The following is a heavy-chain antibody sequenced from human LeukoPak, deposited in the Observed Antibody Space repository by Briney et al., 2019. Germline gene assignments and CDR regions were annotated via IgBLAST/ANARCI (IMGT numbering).Heavy chain of an antibody. D-gene: IGHD3-10*01. CDR2: IYTSGST. CDR3: ARSLWFGELWYFDL. Sequence: SETLSLTCAVYGGSFSGYYWSWIRQPPGKGLEWIGRIYTSGSTNYNPSLKSRVTISVDTSKNQFSLKLSSVTAADTAVYYCARSLWFGELWYFDLWGRGTLVTVSS. CDR1: GGSFSGYY. J-gene: IGHJ2*01. V-gene: IGHV4-59*10.